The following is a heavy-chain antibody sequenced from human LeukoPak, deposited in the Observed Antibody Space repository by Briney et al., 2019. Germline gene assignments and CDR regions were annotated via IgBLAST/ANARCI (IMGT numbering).Heavy chain of an antibody. CDR3: ARDSGIYCGGDCYPPGVRTGYYYYGMDV. D-gene: IGHD2-21*02. CDR1: GYTFTSYA. J-gene: IGHJ6*02. V-gene: IGHV7-4-1*02. CDR2: ISTNTGNP. Sequence: GASVKVSCKASGYTFTSYAMNWVRQAPGQGLEWMGWISTNTGNPTYAQGFTGRFVFSLDTSVSTAYLQISSLNAEDTAVYYCARDSGIYCGGDCYPPGVRTGYYYYGMDVWGQGTTVTVSS.